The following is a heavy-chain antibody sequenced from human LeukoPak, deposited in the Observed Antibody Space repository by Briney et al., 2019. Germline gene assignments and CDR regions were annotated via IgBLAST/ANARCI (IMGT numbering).Heavy chain of an antibody. CDR1: GGSFSGHY. CDR2: INHSGST. Sequence: PSETLSLTCAVYGGSFSGHYWSWIRQPPGKGLEWIGEINHSGSTNYNPSLKSRVTISVDTSKNQFSLKLSSVTAADTAVYYCARTGYSSGWYVWFDPWGQGTLVTVSS. CDR3: ARTGYSSGWYVWFDP. D-gene: IGHD6-19*01. J-gene: IGHJ5*02. V-gene: IGHV4-34*01.